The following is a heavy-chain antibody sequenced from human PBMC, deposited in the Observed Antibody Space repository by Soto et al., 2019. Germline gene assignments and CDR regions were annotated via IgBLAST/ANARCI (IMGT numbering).Heavy chain of an antibody. CDR2: IIPIFGTA. CDR3: AKDLFSSGSGGLECFDP. D-gene: IGHD3-10*01. V-gene: IGHV1-69*01. Sequence: QVQLVQSGAEVKKPGSSVKVSCKASGGTFSSYAISWVRQAPGQGLEWMGGIIPIFGTANYAQKFQGRVTITADESTSTAYMELSSLRSEDTAVYHCAKDLFSSGSGGLECFDPWGQGSLVTVSS. CDR1: GGTFSSYA. J-gene: IGHJ5*02.